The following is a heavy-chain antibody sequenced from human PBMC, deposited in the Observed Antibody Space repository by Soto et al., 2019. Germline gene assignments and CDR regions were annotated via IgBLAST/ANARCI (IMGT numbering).Heavy chain of an antibody. D-gene: IGHD3-3*01. CDR2: ISKSGDGI. CDR1: GFTFSNHA. J-gene: IGHJ6*02. CDR3: ARDSKPGYYDFWSGYYRPPPVYGMDV. Sequence: GSLRLSCAVSGFTFSNHAMSWVRQAPGKGLEKVSVISKSGDGIYNADSVKGRFTTSRDNSKDTLYLQMNSLRAEDTAVYYCARDSKPGYYDFWSGYYRPPPVYGMDVWGQGTTVTVSS. V-gene: IGHV3-23*01.